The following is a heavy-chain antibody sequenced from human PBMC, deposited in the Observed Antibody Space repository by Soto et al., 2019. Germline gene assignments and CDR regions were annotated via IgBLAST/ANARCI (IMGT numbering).Heavy chain of an antibody. D-gene: IGHD3-3*01. V-gene: IGHV3-21*01. CDR1: GFTFSSYS. CDR3: ARAFLQYDFWSGSRPQRYYYYGMDV. J-gene: IGHJ6*02. CDR2: ISSSSSYI. Sequence: EVQLVESGGGLVKPGGSLRLSCAASGFTFSSYSMNWVRQAPGKGLEWVSSISSSSSYIYYADSVKGRFTISRDNAKNSLYLQMNSLRAEDTAVYYCARAFLQYDFWSGSRPQRYYYYGMDVWGQGTTVTVSS.